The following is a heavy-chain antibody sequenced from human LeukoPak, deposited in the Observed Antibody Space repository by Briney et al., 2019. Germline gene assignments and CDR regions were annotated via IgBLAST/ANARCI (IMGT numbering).Heavy chain of an antibody. V-gene: IGHV3-23*01. CDR2: ITGSGGST. J-gene: IGHJ4*02. CDR1: GFTFSSYG. CDR3: AKVMRSWYFDY. D-gene: IGHD3-10*01. Sequence: GGSLRLSCAASGFTFSSYGMSWVRQAPGKGLEWVSAITGSGGSTNYADSVKGRFTISRDNSKNTLYLQMNSLRAEDTAVYYCAKVMRSWYFDYWGQGTLVTVSS.